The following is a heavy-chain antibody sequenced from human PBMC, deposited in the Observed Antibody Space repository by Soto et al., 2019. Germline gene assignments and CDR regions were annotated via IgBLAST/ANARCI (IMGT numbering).Heavy chain of an antibody. V-gene: IGHV4-38-2*01. CDR2: IYHSGST. CDR1: GYSISGGYY. CDR3: ARIEGKGGDFYCGMDV. Sequence: PSETLSLTCAVSGYSISGGYYWGWIRQPPGKGREWIGSIYHSGSTYYNPSLKSRVTISVDTSKNQFSLKLSSVTAADAAVYYCARIEGKGGDFYCGMDVWGQGTTVTVSS. D-gene: IGHD3-10*01. J-gene: IGHJ6*02.